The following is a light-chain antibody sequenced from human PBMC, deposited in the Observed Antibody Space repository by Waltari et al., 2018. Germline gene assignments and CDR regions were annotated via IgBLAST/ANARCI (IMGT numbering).Light chain of an antibody. J-gene: IGLJ1*01. CDR2: EAS. V-gene: IGLV2-23*01. Sequence: QSALTQPASVSGSPGQSITISCTGSSSNIGSYDVVSWYQQHPGKAPKLMINEASKRPSGVSHRFSGSKSGNTASLTISGLQAEDEADYYCCSYGGGTTPYVFGTGTKVTVL. CDR1: SSNIGSYDV. CDR3: CSYGGGTTPYV.